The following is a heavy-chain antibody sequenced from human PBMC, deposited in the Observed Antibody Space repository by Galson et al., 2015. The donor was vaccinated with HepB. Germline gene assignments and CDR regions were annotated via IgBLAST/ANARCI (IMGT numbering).Heavy chain of an antibody. D-gene: IGHD6-6*01. V-gene: IGHV3-33*01. CDR1: GFTFSSYG. CDR3: ARDEGLGVYSSSSWFDP. J-gene: IGHJ5*02. Sequence: SLRLSCAASGFTFSSYGMHWVRQAPGKGLEWVAVIWYDGSNKYYADSVKGRFTISRDNSKNTLYLQMNSLRAEDTAVYYCARDEGLGVYSSSSWFDPWGQGTLVTVSS. CDR2: IWYDGSNK.